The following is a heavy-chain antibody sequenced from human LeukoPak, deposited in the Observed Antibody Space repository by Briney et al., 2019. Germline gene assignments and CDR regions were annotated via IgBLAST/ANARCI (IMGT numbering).Heavy chain of an antibody. Sequence: GASVKVSCKASGYTFVGYFMHWLRQAPGQGLEWLGWINPDKDETNYAPKFQGRVTMTRDTSISTAYMELSRLRSDDTAVYYCAREIITMVRGVINRIFAYWGQGTLVTVSS. CDR1: GYTFVGYF. CDR3: AREIITMVRGVINRIFAY. J-gene: IGHJ4*02. D-gene: IGHD3-10*01. CDR2: INPDKDET. V-gene: IGHV1-2*02.